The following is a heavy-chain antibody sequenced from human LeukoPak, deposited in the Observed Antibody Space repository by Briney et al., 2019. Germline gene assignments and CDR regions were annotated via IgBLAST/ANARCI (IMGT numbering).Heavy chain of an antibody. CDR3: ASGYYSGWYIPYY. CDR1: GFTFSTSW. Sequence: GGSLRLSCAASGFTFSTSWMIWVRQAPGKGLEWVANIKEDGSEKYYVDSVKGRFTISRDNAKNSLYLQMNSLRAEDTAVYYCASGYYSGWYIPYYWGQGTLVIVSS. CDR2: IKEDGSEK. V-gene: IGHV3-7*01. D-gene: IGHD6-19*01. J-gene: IGHJ4*02.